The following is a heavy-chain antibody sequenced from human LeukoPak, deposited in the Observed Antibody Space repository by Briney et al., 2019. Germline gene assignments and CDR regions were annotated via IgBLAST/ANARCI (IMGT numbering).Heavy chain of an antibody. D-gene: IGHD3-22*01. CDR2: MIPMFGTA. CDR1: GGTFSSYA. J-gene: IGHJ4*01. Sequence: SVKVSCKASGGTFSSYAISWVRQAPGQGLEWMGGMIPMFGTANYAQKFQGRVTITTDESTNTAHMELSSLRSEDTAVHYCARVSFDTSGNKVNFDYWGHGTLVTVSS. CDR3: ARVSFDTSGNKVNFDY. V-gene: IGHV1-69*05.